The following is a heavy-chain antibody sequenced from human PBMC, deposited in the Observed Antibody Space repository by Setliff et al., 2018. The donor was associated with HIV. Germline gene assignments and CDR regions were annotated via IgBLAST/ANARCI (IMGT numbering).Heavy chain of an antibody. CDR1: GYSFIGHY. J-gene: IGHJ6*03. CDR2: INPNSGDT. CDR3: ARGSTTTNYYYNYMDV. D-gene: IGHD5-12*01. Sequence: GASVKVSCKASGYSFIGHYMHWVRQAPGQGLEWMGRINPNSGDTNYEQKFKGRVTMTRDTSISTAYMELSRLTSDDTAVYYCARGSTTTNYYYNYMDVWGKGTTVTVSS. V-gene: IGHV1-2*06.